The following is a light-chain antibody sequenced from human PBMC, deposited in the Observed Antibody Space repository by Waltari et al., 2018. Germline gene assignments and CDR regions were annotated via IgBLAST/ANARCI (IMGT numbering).Light chain of an antibody. V-gene: IGKV3-20*01. CDR3: HLYGSART. CDR1: QSVSNNY. Sequence: NVLTQSPGTLSLSPGERATLSCRASQSVSNNYLAWYQHQPGQAPRPLIYGASSRATGIPDRFSGSGSGTDFTLTISRLEPEDSAVYFCHLYGSARTFGGGTKVEIK. J-gene: IGKJ4*01. CDR2: GAS.